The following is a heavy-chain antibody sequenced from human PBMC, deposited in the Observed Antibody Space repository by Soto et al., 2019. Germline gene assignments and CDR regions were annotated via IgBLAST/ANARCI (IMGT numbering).Heavy chain of an antibody. CDR3: AKDRVIQLLPIWPDP. J-gene: IGHJ5*02. D-gene: IGHD2-2*01. CDR2: VSSDGNNK. Sequence: EGSLRLSCVASGFSFSNYGMHWVRQAPGKGLEWVAFVSSDGNNKYYAESVKGRFTISRDNAKNTLYLQVDRLTVDDTAVYYCAKDRVIQLLPIWPDPWGQGTLVTVSS. CDR1: GFSFSNYG. V-gene: IGHV3-30*18.